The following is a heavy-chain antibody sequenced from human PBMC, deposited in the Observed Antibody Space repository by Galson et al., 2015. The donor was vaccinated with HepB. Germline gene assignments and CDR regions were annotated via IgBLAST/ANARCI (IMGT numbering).Heavy chain of an antibody. CDR1: GFIFKNYG. D-gene: IGHD2-2*01. J-gene: IGHJ5*02. V-gene: IGHV3-30*03. CDR2: MPYDGSTK. CDR3: TRDRTEYQLLGSSTCFDP. Sequence: SLRLSCAASGFIFKNYGMHWVRQAPGKGLEWVAVMPYDGSTKYYADSVKGRFIISRDNAMNTLYLQMDSLSPEDTAVYYCTRDRTEYQLLGSSTCFDPRGRGTLVTVSS.